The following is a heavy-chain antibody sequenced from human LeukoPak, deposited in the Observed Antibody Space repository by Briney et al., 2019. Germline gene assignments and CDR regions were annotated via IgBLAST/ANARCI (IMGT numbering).Heavy chain of an antibody. Sequence: QPGGSLRLSCAASEFSVGSNYMTWVRQAPGKGLEWVSLNSGGSTYYADSVKGRFTISRDNSKNTLYLQMNSLRAEDTAVYYCARGPSGYHNTGGQGTLVTVSS. V-gene: IGHV3-66*01. CDR2: NSGGST. D-gene: IGHD5-12*01. CDR1: EFSVGSNY. CDR3: ARGPSGYHNT. J-gene: IGHJ4*02.